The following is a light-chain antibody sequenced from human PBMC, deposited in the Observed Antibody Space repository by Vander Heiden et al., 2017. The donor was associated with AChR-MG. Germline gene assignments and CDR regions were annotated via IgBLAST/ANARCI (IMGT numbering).Light chain of an antibody. V-gene: IGKV3-20*01. J-gene: IGKJ2*01. CDR2: GAS. Sequence: EIVLTQSPGNLSLSPGERATLSCRASQSVSSSYLAWYQQKPGQAPRLLIYGASSRATGTPDRFSGSGSGTDFTLTISRLEPEDFAVYYCQQYGSSPPYTFGQGTKLEIK. CDR3: QQYGSSPPYT. CDR1: QSVSSSY.